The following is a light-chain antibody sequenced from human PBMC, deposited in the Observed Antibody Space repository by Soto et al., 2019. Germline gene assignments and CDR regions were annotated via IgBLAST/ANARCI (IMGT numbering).Light chain of an antibody. Sequence: EIVFTQSPGTLSLSPGERATLSCRASQSVSNNYLAWYQQKPGQAPRLLIYGASSRATGIPDRFSGSGSGTDFTLTISRLETEDFAVYDCQQYNNWPPLTFGQGTKVDIK. CDR3: QQYNNWPPLT. V-gene: IGKV3-20*01. CDR1: QSVSNNY. J-gene: IGKJ1*01. CDR2: GAS.